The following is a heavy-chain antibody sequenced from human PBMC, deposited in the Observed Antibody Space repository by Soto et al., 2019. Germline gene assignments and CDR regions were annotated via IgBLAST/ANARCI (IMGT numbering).Heavy chain of an antibody. CDR3: AGTVLYYYGSGSHRGKGSFDY. CDR2: IRQDGSEK. CDR1: GFTFSSYW. V-gene: IGHV3-7*01. D-gene: IGHD3-10*01. J-gene: IGHJ4*02. Sequence: EVQLVESGGGLVQPGGSLRLSCAASGFTFSSYWMTWVRQAPGKGLEWVANIRQDGSEKYYVDSGKGRFTISRDNAKNPLYLQMNRLRAEDTAVYYCAGTVLYYYGSGSHRGKGSFDYWGQGTLVTVSS.